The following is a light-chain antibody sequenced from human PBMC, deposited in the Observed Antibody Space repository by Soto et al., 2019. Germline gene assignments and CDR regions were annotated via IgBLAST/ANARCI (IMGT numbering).Light chain of an antibody. CDR2: AAS. J-gene: IGKJ4*01. Sequence: DIQMTQSPSSLSASVGDRVTITCRASQGISNYLAWYQQKPGKVPKLLIYAASTLQSGVPSRFSGSGSGTDFTISISSLEAEDVATYYCQKYNSAFGGGTKVEIK. V-gene: IGKV1-27*01. CDR3: QKYNSA. CDR1: QGISNY.